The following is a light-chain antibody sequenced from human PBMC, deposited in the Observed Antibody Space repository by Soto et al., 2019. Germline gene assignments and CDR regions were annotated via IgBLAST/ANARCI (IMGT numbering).Light chain of an antibody. CDR1: QSIGIY. V-gene: IGKV1-39*01. CDR3: QQSYGVTWT. Sequence: DIQMTQSPSSLSASVGDRVTLSCRTSQSIGIYVNWYQQKPGKAPQLLIYAASSLESGVPSRFSGHGSGTDFTLTISSLQPEDFATYYCQQSYGVTWTFGQGTKV. CDR2: AAS. J-gene: IGKJ1*01.